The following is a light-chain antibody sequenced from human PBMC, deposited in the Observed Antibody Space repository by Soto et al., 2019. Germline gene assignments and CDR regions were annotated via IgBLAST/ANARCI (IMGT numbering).Light chain of an antibody. V-gene: IGKV1-39*01. Sequence: DIQMTQSPSSLSASVGDRVTITCRASQSISSYLNWYQQKPGKAPKLLIYAASSLQSGVPSRFSGSGSGPDFTLTISSLQPEDFETYYCQHSYSTPRTFGQGTKVDI. J-gene: IGKJ1*01. CDR2: AAS. CDR1: QSISSY. CDR3: QHSYSTPRT.